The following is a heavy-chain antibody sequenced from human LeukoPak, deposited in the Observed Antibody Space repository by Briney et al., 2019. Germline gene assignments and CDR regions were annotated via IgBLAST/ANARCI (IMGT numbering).Heavy chain of an antibody. Sequence: SETLSLTCAVYGGSFSGYYWSWIRQPPGKGLEWIGETNHSGSTNYNPSLKSRVTISVDTSKNQFSLKLSSVTAADTAVYYCARGPGYSYGPYYFDYWGQGTLVTVSS. D-gene: IGHD5-18*01. J-gene: IGHJ4*02. CDR2: TNHSGST. V-gene: IGHV4-34*01. CDR1: GGSFSGYY. CDR3: ARGPGYSYGPYYFDY.